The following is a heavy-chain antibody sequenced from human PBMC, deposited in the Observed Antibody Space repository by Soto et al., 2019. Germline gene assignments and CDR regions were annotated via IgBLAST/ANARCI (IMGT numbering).Heavy chain of an antibody. J-gene: IGHJ3*02. V-gene: IGHV3-48*02. CDR2: ISHTGNSR. Sequence: PGGSLRLSCTAAGCTFSGYWRHWVRQAPGKGLDWISYISHTGNSRYYADSVQGRFTISRDNAKNSLYLQLNSLTDEDTAVYYCAGDSQYAFNIWGQGTMVTVSS. CDR1: GCTFSGYW. CDR3: AGDSQYAFNI.